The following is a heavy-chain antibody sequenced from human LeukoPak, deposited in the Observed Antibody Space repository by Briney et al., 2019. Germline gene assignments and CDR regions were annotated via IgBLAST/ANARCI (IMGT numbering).Heavy chain of an antibody. J-gene: IGHJ4*02. CDR1: GGSTSSYY. Sequence: PSETLSLTCTVSGGSTSSYYWSWIRQPPGKGLEWIGYIYYSGSTNYNPSLKSRVTISVDTSKNQFSLKLSSVTAADTAVYYCARGGSNVDSWGQGTLVTVSS. CDR2: IYYSGST. V-gene: IGHV4-59*01. D-gene: IGHD1-14*01. CDR3: ARGGSNVDS.